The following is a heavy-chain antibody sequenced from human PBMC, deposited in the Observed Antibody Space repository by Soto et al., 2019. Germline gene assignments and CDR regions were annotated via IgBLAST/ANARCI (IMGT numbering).Heavy chain of an antibody. CDR1: GFTFSSYG. D-gene: IGHD3-3*02. V-gene: IGHV3-30*18. Sequence: HPGGSLRLSCAASGFTFSSYGMHWVRQAPGKGLEWVAVISYDGSNKYYADSVKGRFTISRDNSKNTLYLQMNSLRAEDTAVYYCAKGLADFDYWGQGTLVTVSS. CDR2: ISYDGSNK. CDR3: AKGLADFDY. J-gene: IGHJ4*02.